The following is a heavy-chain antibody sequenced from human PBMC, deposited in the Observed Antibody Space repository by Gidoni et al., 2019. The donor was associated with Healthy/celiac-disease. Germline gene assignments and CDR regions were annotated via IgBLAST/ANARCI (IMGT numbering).Heavy chain of an antibody. V-gene: IGHV5-51*01. Sequence: EVQLVQSGAEVKKPGESLKISCKGSGYSFTRSWLGWVRQMPGKGLEWMGIIYPGDSDTRYSPSFQGQVTISADKSISTAYLQWSSLKASDTAMYYCARCVDTAMVGNYGGVDPWGQGTLVTVSS. J-gene: IGHJ5*02. CDR3: ARCVDTAMVGNYGGVDP. D-gene: IGHD5-18*01. CDR1: GYSFTRSW. CDR2: IYPGDSDT.